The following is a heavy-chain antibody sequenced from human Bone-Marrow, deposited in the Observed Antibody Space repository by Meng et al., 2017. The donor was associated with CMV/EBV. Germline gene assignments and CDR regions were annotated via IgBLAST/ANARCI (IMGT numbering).Heavy chain of an antibody. V-gene: IGHV3-53*01. CDR2: LYSDGGT. CDR3: AKVTVPTATFHALDI. Sequence: GGSLRLSCAASGFTVSYNYMNWVRQSPGKGLEWVSILYSDGGTNYADSVKGRFTISRDNSKNTLYLQMDSLRVEDTAVYYCAKVTVPTATFHALDIWGQGTVVTVSS. D-gene: IGHD2-15*01. J-gene: IGHJ3*02. CDR1: GFTVSYNY.